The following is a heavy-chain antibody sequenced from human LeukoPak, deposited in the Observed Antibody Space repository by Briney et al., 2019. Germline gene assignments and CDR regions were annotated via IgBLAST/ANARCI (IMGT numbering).Heavy chain of an antibody. CDR2: ISYDGSNK. Sequence: GRSLRLSCAASGFTFSSYAMHWVRQAPGKGLEWVAVISYDGSNKYYADSVKGRFTISRDNSKNTLYLQMNSPRAEDTAVYYCARDRLQGYYYGSGTGMDVWGKGTTVTVSS. D-gene: IGHD3-10*01. V-gene: IGHV3-30*04. CDR3: ARDRLQGYYYGSGTGMDV. J-gene: IGHJ6*04. CDR1: GFTFSSYA.